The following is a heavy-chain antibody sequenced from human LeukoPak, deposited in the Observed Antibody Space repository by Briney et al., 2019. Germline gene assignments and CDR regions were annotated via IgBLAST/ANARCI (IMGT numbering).Heavy chain of an antibody. Sequence: GGSLRLSCAASGFTFSNHWMSWVRQAPGKGLEWVANIQQDGSEKYFVDSVKGRFIISRDNAKNSLYLQMNSLRAEDTAVYYCAKDTRYYYDSSGYYYANPSLYYFDYWGQGTLVTVSS. D-gene: IGHD3-22*01. CDR1: GFTFSNHW. CDR2: IQQDGSEK. CDR3: AKDTRYYYDSSGYYYANPSLYYFDY. J-gene: IGHJ4*02. V-gene: IGHV3-7*03.